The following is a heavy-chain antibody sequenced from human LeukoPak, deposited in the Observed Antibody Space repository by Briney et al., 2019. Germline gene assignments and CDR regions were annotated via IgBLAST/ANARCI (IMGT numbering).Heavy chain of an antibody. Sequence: SVKVSCRASGGTFSSYAISWVRQAPGQGLEWMGGIIPIFGTANYAQKFQGRVTITADESTSTAYMELSSLRSEDTAVYYCARCLGGSCYLFDYWGQGTLVTVSS. CDR1: GGTFSSYA. V-gene: IGHV1-69*13. CDR2: IIPIFGTA. J-gene: IGHJ4*02. D-gene: IGHD2-15*01. CDR3: ARCLGGSCYLFDY.